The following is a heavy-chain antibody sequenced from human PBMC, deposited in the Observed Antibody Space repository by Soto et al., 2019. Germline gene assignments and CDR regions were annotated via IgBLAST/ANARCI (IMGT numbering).Heavy chain of an antibody. V-gene: IGHV1-69*01. D-gene: IGHD3-3*01. CDR1: GGTFIIYA. Sequence: VKVSCKASGGTFIIYAISWVRQAPGQGLEWMGGIIPIFGTANYAQKFQGRVTITADEATSTAYMELSSLRSEDTAVYYCASGTPYDFWSGYALDYWGQGTLVTVSS. CDR3: ASGTPYDFWSGYALDY. J-gene: IGHJ4*02. CDR2: IIPIFGTA.